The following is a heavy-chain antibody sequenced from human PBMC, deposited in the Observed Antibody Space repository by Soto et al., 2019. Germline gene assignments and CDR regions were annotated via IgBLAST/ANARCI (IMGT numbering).Heavy chain of an antibody. CDR2: IYPGDSDT. Sequence: GESLKISCNGSGYSFTSYWIGLVRQMPGKGLEWMGIIYPGDSDTRYSPSFQGQVTISADKSISTAYLQWSSLKASDTAMYYCARHPTGDGYYYYYGMDVWGQGTTVTVSS. CDR1: GYSFTSYW. J-gene: IGHJ6*02. CDR3: ARHPTGDGYYYYYGMDV. V-gene: IGHV5-51*01. D-gene: IGHD7-27*01.